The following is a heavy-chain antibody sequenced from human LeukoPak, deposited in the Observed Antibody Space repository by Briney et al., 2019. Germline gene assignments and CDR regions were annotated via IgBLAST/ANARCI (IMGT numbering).Heavy chain of an antibody. D-gene: IGHD3-9*01. CDR1: GYTFTGYY. J-gene: IGHJ6*02. CDR2: INPSGSST. Sequence: APVKVSCKASGYTFTGYYVHWVRQAPGQGLEWKGIINPSGSSTSYAQKFQGRVTMTRDTSTSTVYMELSSLRSADTAVYYCARDPPFDWLLHGMDVWGQGTTVTVSS. V-gene: IGHV1-46*01. CDR3: ARDPPFDWLLHGMDV.